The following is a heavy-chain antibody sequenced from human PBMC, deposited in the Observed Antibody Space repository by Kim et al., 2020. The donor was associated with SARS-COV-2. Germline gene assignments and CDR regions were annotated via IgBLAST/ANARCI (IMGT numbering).Heavy chain of an antibody. D-gene: IGHD3-16*01. CDR2: IDYTGTT. J-gene: IGHJ5*02. CDR3: ARPYRRRGGGAWFDT. V-gene: IGHV4-39*01. CDR1: GGSISNVDFY. Sequence: SETLSLTCSVFGGSISNVDFYWGWIRQPPGKGLEWVGNIDYTGTTYYNPSLKSRLNMSVDSSKNQFSVSLTSLTDADTAIYYCARPYRRRGGGAWFDTCGRGTLVTVSS.